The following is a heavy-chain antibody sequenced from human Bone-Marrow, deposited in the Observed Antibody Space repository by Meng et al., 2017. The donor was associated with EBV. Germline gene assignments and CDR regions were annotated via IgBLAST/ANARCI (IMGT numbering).Heavy chain of an antibody. Sequence: RLPLQGYGPRLGTPADALSLIFTVSGGAISTPKYYGGLIRQPPVKGLEWIGTFYSVATTFYHPSLNSRLTISVDTSKNQFSLRLNSVTAADTAVYYCVRGYDYGDYVDFWGQGTLVTVSS. D-gene: IGHD4-17*01. CDR1: GGAISTPKYY. J-gene: IGHJ4*02. V-gene: IGHV4-39*06. CDR2: FYSVATT. CDR3: VRGYDYGDYVDF.